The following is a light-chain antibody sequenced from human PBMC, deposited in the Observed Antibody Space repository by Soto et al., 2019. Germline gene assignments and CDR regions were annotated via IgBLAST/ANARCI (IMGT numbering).Light chain of an antibody. V-gene: IGKV1-6*01. CDR2: AAS. J-gene: IGKJ1*01. CDR3: LQDYNYPPWT. CDR1: QGIRND. Sequence: AIQMTQSPSSLSASVGDRVTITCRASQGIRNDLGWYQQKPGKAPKLLIYAASSLQSGVPSRFSGSGSGTDFTLTISSLQPEDFATYYCLQDYNYPPWTFDQGTKVEIK.